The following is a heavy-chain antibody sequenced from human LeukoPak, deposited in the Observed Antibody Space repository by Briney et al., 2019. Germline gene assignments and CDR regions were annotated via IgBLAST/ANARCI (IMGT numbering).Heavy chain of an antibody. CDR3: ASQNSYYYYGMDV. CDR1: GGSISSYY. Sequence: SETLSLTCTVSGGSISSYYWNWIRQPPGKGLEWTGYIYYSGSTNYNPSLKSRVTISVDTSKNQFSLKLTSVTAADTAVYYCASQNSYYYYGMDVWGQGTTVTVSS. J-gene: IGHJ6*02. V-gene: IGHV4-59*08. D-gene: IGHD1-7*01. CDR2: IYYSGST.